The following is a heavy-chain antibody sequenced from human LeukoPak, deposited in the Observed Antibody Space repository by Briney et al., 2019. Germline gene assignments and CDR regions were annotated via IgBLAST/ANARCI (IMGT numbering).Heavy chain of an antibody. V-gene: IGHV1-69*06. CDR1: GYTFTSYD. J-gene: IGHJ4*02. CDR2: IIPIFGTA. CDR3: ARSPYCGGDCYANYLDY. Sequence: GASVKVSCKASGYTFTSYDISWVRQAPGQGLEWMGGIIPIFGTANYAQKFQGRVTITADKSTSTAYMELSSLRSEDTAVYYCARSPYCGGDCYANYLDYWGQGTLVTVSS. D-gene: IGHD2-21*02.